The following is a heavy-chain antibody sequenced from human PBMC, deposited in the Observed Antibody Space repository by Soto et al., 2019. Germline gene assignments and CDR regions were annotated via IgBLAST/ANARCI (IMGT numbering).Heavy chain of an antibody. V-gene: IGHV4-34*01. Sequence: SETLSLTCAVYGGSFSGYYWSWVRQSPRKGLEWIGEINHSGSTYYNPSLKSRVTISVDRSKNQFSLKLSSVTAADTAVYYCARGVYDSSGYFDYWGQGTLVTVSS. CDR2: INHSGST. CDR3: ARGVYDSSGYFDY. CDR1: GGSFSGYY. J-gene: IGHJ4*02. D-gene: IGHD3-22*01.